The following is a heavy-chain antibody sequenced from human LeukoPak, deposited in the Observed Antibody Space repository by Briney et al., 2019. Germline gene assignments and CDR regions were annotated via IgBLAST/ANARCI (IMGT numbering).Heavy chain of an antibody. CDR1: GFTFSSYS. V-gene: IGHV3-21*01. CDR3: ASLSRGYSYGQTDY. J-gene: IGHJ4*02. D-gene: IGHD5-18*01. Sequence: GGSLRLSCAASGFTFSSYSMNWVRQAPGKGLEWVSSISSSSSYIYYADSVKGRFTISRDNAKNSLYLQMNSLRAEDTAAYYCASLSRGYSYGQTDYWGQGTLVTVSS. CDR2: ISSSSSYI.